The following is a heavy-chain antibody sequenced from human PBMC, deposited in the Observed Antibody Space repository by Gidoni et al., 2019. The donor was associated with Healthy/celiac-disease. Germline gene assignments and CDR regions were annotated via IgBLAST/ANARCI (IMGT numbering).Heavy chain of an antibody. CDR2: IYHSGST. D-gene: IGHD2-2*01. Sequence: QVQLQESGPGLVKPSETLSLTCTVSGYSISSGYYWGWIRQPPGKGLEWIGSIYHSGSTYYNPALKSRVTIAVDTSKNQFALKLSSVTAADTAVYYCARVGGGYCSSTSCPDPHEVDYWGQGTLVTVSS. V-gene: IGHV4-38-2*02. J-gene: IGHJ4*02. CDR3: ARVGGGYCSSTSCPDPHEVDY. CDR1: GYSISSGYY.